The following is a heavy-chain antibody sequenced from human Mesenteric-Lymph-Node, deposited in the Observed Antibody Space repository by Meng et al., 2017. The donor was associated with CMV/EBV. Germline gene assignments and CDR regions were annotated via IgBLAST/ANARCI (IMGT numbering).Heavy chain of an antibody. Sequence: SETLSLTCTVSGGSISSYYWSWIRQPPGKGLEWIGCIYHSGSTNYNPSLKSRVTVSIDTSQKQFSLKLSSVTAADTAVYYCARIRGSSVVDYWGQGTLVTVSS. J-gene: IGHJ4*02. D-gene: IGHD6-6*01. CDR3: ARIRGSSVVDY. CDR1: GGSISSYY. V-gene: IGHV4-59*01. CDR2: IYHSGST.